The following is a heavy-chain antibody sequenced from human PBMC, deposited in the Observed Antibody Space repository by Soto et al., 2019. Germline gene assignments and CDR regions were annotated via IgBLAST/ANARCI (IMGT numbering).Heavy chain of an antibody. Sequence: DVQVLESGGDLVQPGGSLRLSCAASGFTFNSYAMRWVRQAPGKGLGWVSSVSAGGDMTYYSDSVKGRFTISRDNSHNALFLQMNSLRIEDTALYYCARGDRGGSGSPASYYYSGLDVWGQGTTVTVS. CDR2: VSAGGDMT. J-gene: IGHJ6*02. CDR1: GFTFNSYA. CDR3: ARGDRGGSGSPASYYYSGLDV. V-gene: IGHV3-23*01. D-gene: IGHD3-10*01.